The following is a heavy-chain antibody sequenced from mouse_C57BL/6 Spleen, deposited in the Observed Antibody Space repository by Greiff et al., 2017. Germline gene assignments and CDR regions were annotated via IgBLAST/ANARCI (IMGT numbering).Heavy chain of an antibody. CDR2: IRYDGSN. Sequence: DVQLQESGPGLVKPSQSLSLTCSVTGYSITSGYYWNWIRQFPGNKLEWMGYIRYDGSNNYNPSLKNRISITRDTSKNQFFLKLNSVTTEDTATYYCACLLLREGAMDYWGQGTSVTVSS. CDR3: ACLLLREGAMDY. J-gene: IGHJ4*01. D-gene: IGHD1-1*01. CDR1: GYSITSGYY. V-gene: IGHV3-6*01.